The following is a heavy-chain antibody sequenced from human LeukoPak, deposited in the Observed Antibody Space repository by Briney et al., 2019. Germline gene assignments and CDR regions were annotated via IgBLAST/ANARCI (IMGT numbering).Heavy chain of an antibody. CDR2: IWYDGSIK. Sequence: PGGSLRLSCAASGFIFSTYGMHWVRQAPGKGLEWVAVIWYDGSIKYYADSVKGRFTISRDNSKNTLYLQMDSLSAEDSALYYCARAVGPFDYWGQGTLVTVSS. CDR1: GFIFSTYG. D-gene: IGHD4-23*01. CDR3: ARAVGPFDY. J-gene: IGHJ4*02. V-gene: IGHV3-33*01.